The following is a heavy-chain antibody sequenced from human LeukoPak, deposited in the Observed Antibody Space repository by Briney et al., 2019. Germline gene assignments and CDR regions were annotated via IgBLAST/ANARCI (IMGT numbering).Heavy chain of an antibody. V-gene: IGHV4-59*12. Sequence: SETLSLTCTVSGASISTYFWSWIRQPPGKGLEWIGYIYSSGSTNYNPSLKSRVTMSVDTSKNQFSLRLNSVTAADTAVYYCARDFLLQSEGLFDYWGQGTLVTVSS. J-gene: IGHJ4*02. CDR2: IYSSGST. D-gene: IGHD4-11*01. CDR3: ARDFLLQSEGLFDY. CDR1: GASISTYF.